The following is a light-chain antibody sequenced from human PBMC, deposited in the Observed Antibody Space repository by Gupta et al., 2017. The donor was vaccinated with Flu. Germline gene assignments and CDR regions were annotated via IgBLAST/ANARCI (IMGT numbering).Light chain of an antibody. V-gene: IGKV3-15*01. CDR1: ESVSNN. Sequence: GERATLPCRAIESVSNNLVWFQQKHGQAPRLLIFGASFRGTGVPDRFSGSGSGTEFTLIISGLQSEEFAVYYCQQYHNWPRTFGQGTRVDIK. J-gene: IGKJ1*01. CDR2: GAS. CDR3: QQYHNWPRT.